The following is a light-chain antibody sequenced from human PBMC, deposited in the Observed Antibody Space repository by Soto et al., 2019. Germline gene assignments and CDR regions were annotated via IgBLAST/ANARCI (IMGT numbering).Light chain of an antibody. V-gene: IGLV2-8*01. CDR1: SSDVGGYNY. CDR2: EVS. J-gene: IGLJ2*01. Sequence: QSALTQPPSASGSPGQSVTISCTGTSSDVGGYNYVSWYQQHPGKAPKLMIIEVSKRPSGVPDRFSGSKSGNTASLTVSGLQAEDEADYYCSSYAGSNVVFGGGTKVTVL. CDR3: SSYAGSNVV.